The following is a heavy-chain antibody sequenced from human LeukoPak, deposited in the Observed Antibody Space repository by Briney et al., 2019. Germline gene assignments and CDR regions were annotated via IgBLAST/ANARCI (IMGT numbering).Heavy chain of an antibody. V-gene: IGHV3-53*05. CDR1: GFTVSSNY. D-gene: IGHD3-10*01. Sequence: PGGSLRLSCAASGFTVSSNYMSWVRQAPGKGLEWVSVIYSGGSTYYADSVKGRFTISRDTSRNTLYLQMNSLRAEDTAVYYCAKQDGSGSYYYDHWGQGTLVTVSS. CDR2: IYSGGST. J-gene: IGHJ1*01. CDR3: AKQDGSGSYYYDH.